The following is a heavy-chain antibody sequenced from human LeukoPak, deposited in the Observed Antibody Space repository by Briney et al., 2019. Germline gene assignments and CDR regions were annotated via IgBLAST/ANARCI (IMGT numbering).Heavy chain of an antibody. J-gene: IGHJ6*02. V-gene: IGHV1-8*01. CDR3: ARTSSNWFHYYGMDV. CDR2: MNPNSGNT. CDR1: GYTFTSYD. Sequence: ASVKVSRKASGYTFTSYDINWVRQATGQGLEWMGWMNPNSGNTGYAQKFQGRVTMTRNTSISTAYMELSSLRSEDTAVYYCARTSSNWFHYYGMDVWGQGTTVTVSS. D-gene: IGHD6-13*01.